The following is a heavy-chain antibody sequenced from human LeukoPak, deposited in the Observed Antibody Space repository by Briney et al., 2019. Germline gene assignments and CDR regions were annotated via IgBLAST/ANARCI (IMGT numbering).Heavy chain of an antibody. CDR1: GGSFSGYY. D-gene: IGHD6-6*01. CDR3: ARNRQQLVEGHIDY. J-gene: IGHJ4*02. Sequence: PSETLSLTCAVYGGSFSGYYWSWIRQPPGKGLEWIGEINHSGSTNYNPSLKSRVTISVDTSKNQFSLKLSSVTAADTAVYYCARNRQQLVEGHIDYWGQGTLVTVSS. CDR2: INHSGST. V-gene: IGHV4-34*01.